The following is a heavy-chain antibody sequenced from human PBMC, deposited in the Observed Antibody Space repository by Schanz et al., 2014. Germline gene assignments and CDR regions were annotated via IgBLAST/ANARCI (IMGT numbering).Heavy chain of an antibody. V-gene: IGHV1-18*01. CDR3: ARAGQDFEYSSLSPIWYFDL. CDR2: IGAFQGNT. CDR1: GYYFGGFG. Sequence: QVQLVQSGTEVKKPGASMKISCKAFGYYFGGFGISWVRQAPGQGFEWMGWIGAFQGNTKYAQKFQGRVTMTRDTSISTAYMELSRLRSDDTAVYYCARAGQDFEYSSLSPIWYFDLWGRGTLVTVSS. D-gene: IGHD6-6*01. J-gene: IGHJ2*01.